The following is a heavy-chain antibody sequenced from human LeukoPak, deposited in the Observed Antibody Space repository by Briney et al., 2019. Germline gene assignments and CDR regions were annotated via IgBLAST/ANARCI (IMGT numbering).Heavy chain of an antibody. CDR1: GGSFNNYA. Sequence: SVKVSCKASGGSFNNYAINWVRQAPGQGLEWMGRIIPSLEIVNYARKFQGRVTITADTSTNTAYMHLNSLRAEDTVVYYCARDIKTRYSSSWYFLDYWGQGTLVTVSS. V-gene: IGHV1-69*04. CDR3: ARDIKTRYSSSWYFLDY. D-gene: IGHD6-13*01. CDR2: IIPSLEIV. J-gene: IGHJ4*02.